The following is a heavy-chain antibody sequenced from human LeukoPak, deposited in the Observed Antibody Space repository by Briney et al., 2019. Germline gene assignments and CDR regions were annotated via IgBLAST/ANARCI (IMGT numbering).Heavy chain of an antibody. CDR2: ISSSSSYI. D-gene: IGHD6-13*01. J-gene: IGHJ5*02. CDR1: GFTFSSYS. V-gene: IGHV3-21*01. Sequence: GGSLRLSCAASGFTFSSYSMNWVRQAPGKGLEWVSSISSSSSYIYYADSVKGRFTISRDNAKNSLYLQMNSLRAEDTAVYYCASLAAAGRGDWFDPWGQGTLVTVSS. CDR3: ASLAAAGRGDWFDP.